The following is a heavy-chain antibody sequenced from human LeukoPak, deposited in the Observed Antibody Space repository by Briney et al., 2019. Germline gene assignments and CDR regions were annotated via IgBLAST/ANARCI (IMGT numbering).Heavy chain of an antibody. CDR3: ARDSGTTGEVKFDP. V-gene: IGHV4-4*07. CDR1: GGSISSYY. Sequence: SETLSLTCTVSGGSISSYYWSWIRQPAGKGLKWIGRIYTSGSITYNPSLKSRVSMSVDTSKNQFSLKLSSVTAADTAVYYCARDSGTTGEVKFDPWGQGTLVTVSS. CDR2: IYTSGSI. J-gene: IGHJ5*02. D-gene: IGHD3-10*01.